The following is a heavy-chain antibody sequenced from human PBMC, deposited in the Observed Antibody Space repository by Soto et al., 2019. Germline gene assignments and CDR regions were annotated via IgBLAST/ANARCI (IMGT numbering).Heavy chain of an antibody. CDR1: GFTFNTHW. V-gene: IGHV3-74*01. CDR3: EGDSYHDRSVARDY. Sequence: EVQLVESGGGLVQPGGSVRLSSAASGFTFNTHWLHCVRHAPGKGLVWVSRINGDWSSTTYPDSVKGQLTISRDNAKNTLYLQMNNMRVEDTAVYDCEGDSYHDRSVARDYWGQGTLVTVSS. J-gene: IGHJ4*02. CDR2: INGDWSST. D-gene: IGHD3-22*01.